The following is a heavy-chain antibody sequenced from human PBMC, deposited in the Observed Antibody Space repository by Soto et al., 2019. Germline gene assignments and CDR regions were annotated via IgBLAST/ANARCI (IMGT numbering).Heavy chain of an antibody. Sequence: DVQLVESGGGLIQPGESLRLSCAAFGLTIRGQKYVAWIRQAPGKWMERVSALYDVDGSFYADSAKGLFTTSSDSSKTTVYLQMNDLRPDDTAVYSCPPWHEGEHAYDVWGPGTPVTVSS. CDR1: GLTIRGQKY. V-gene: IGHV3-53*01. D-gene: IGHD1-1*01. CDR2: LYDVDGS. J-gene: IGHJ3*01. CDR3: PPWHEGEHAYDV.